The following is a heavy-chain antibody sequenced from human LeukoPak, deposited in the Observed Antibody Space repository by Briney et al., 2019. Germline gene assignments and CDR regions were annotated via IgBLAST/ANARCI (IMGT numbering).Heavy chain of an antibody. D-gene: IGHD2-2*01. Sequence: ASVKVSCKASGGTFSSYAISWVRQAPGQGLEWMGGIIPIFGTANYAQKFQGRVTITTDESTSTAYMELSSLRSEDTAVYYCARSGYCSSTSCYRWFDPWGQGTLVTVSS. J-gene: IGHJ5*02. V-gene: IGHV1-69*05. CDR3: ARSGYCSSTSCYRWFDP. CDR1: GGTFSSYA. CDR2: IIPIFGTA.